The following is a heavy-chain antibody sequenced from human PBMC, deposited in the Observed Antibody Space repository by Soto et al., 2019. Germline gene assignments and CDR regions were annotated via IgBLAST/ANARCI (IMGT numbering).Heavy chain of an antibody. V-gene: IGHV4-59*01. CDR3: ASSGGSGLYSYLSLDY. D-gene: IGHD3-10*01. CDR2: IYNIGST. Sequence: WTWIRQPPGKGLEWIGYIYNIGSTNYNPSLKSRVSISVDTSNNQFSLTLRSVTAADTAVYYCASSGGSGLYSYLSLDYWGQGTLVSVSS. J-gene: IGHJ4*02.